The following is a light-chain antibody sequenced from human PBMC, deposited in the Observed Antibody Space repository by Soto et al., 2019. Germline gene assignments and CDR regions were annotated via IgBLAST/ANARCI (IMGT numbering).Light chain of an antibody. CDR3: QQLHSYPFS. V-gene: IGKV1-9*01. J-gene: IGKJ3*01. Sequence: DIQLTQSPSFLSASVGDRVTITCRVSQGISNHFAWYQQKPGKAPSLLIYHASTLQSGVPSRFSGSQSGTEFTLTISSLQPEDFATYYCQQLHSYPFSVGPGTKVDVK. CDR1: QGISNH. CDR2: HAS.